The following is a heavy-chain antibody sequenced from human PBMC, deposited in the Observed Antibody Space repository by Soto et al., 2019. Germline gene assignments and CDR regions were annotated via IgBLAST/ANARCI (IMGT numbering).Heavy chain of an antibody. Sequence: QVQLQESGPGLVKPSQTLSLTCTVSGGSITSGTDYWSWIRQLPGKGLEWIGNIYHTGGTSYNPSLKSRVIISIDTSKNQFSLKVSSVTAADTAVYFCARGSSAWFYFDNWGQGTLVTVSS. CDR1: GGSITSGTDY. CDR3: ARGSSAWFYFDN. J-gene: IGHJ4*02. D-gene: IGHD6-19*01. V-gene: IGHV4-31*03. CDR2: IYHTGGT.